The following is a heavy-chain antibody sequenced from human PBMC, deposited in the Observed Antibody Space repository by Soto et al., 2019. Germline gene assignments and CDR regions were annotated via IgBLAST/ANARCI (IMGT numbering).Heavy chain of an antibody. CDR2: ISSSSDST. D-gene: IGHD1-1*01. CDR3: ARGGVKGSTSRGQVYN. Sequence: QVQVVESGGGLVKPGGSLRLSCAASGFTFSDYYMSWIRQAPGKGLEWVSFISSSSDSTKYADSVKGRFTISRDNAKNSLYVQLISLRAEDTVVYYCARGGVKGSTSRGQVYNWGQGTLVTVSS. CDR1: GFTFSDYY. V-gene: IGHV3-11*06. J-gene: IGHJ4*02.